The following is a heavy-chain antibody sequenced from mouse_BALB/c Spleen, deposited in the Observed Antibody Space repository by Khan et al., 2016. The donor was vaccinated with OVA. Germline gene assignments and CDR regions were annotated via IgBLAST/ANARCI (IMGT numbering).Heavy chain of an antibody. Sequence: EVQVVESGGGLVQPGGSLRLSCATSGFTFTDYYMSWVRQPPGKALEWLGFIRNKPNGYTTEYSASVKGRFTISRDNSQSILYLQMNTLRAEDSATYYCARDKGGLLHEVWGAGTTVTVSS. V-gene: IGHV7-3*02. CDR3: ARDKGGLLHEV. CDR2: IRNKPNGYTT. CDR1: GFTFTDYY. D-gene: IGHD2-3*01. J-gene: IGHJ1*01.